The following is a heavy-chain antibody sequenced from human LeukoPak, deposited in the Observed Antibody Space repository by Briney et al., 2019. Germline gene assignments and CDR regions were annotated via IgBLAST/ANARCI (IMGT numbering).Heavy chain of an antibody. J-gene: IGHJ6*03. D-gene: IGHD4-11*01. CDR3: ARSPYSNYYYYYYMDV. CDR1: GGSISNGSYY. CDR2: IYTSGST. V-gene: IGHV4-61*02. Sequence: PSQTLSLTCTVSGGSISNGSYYWSWIRQPAGKGLEWIGRIYTSGSTNYNPSLKSRVTISVDTSKNQFSLKLSSVTAADTAVYYCARSPYSNYYYYYYMDVWGKGTTVTVSS.